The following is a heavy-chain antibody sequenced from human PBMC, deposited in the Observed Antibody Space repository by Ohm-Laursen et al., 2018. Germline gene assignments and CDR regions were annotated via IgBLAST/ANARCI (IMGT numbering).Heavy chain of an antibody. CDR1: GFTFSRYA. V-gene: IGHV3-7*01. J-gene: IGHJ4*02. D-gene: IGHD6-19*01. Sequence: SLRLSCAASGFTFSRYAMSWVRQAPGKGLEWVANIEQDGSEKNYVESVKGRFTISRDNAKNSLFLQLNALRAEDTAVYYCAAGSGWLIDYWGQGTLVTVSS. CDR2: IEQDGSEK. CDR3: AAGSGWLIDY.